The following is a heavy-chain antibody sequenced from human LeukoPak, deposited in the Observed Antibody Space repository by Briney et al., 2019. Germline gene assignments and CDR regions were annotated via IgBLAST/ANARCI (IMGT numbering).Heavy chain of an antibody. J-gene: IGHJ4*02. Sequence: GGSLRLSCAASGFTFSSYWMSWVRQAPGKGLEWAANIKQDGSEKYYVDSVKGRFTISRDNAKNSLYLQMNSLRAEDTAVYYCARDSRLYYYDSSGYIDYWGQGTLVTVSS. CDR2: IKQDGSEK. CDR3: ARDSRLYYYDSSGYIDY. D-gene: IGHD3-22*01. CDR1: GFTFSSYW. V-gene: IGHV3-7*01.